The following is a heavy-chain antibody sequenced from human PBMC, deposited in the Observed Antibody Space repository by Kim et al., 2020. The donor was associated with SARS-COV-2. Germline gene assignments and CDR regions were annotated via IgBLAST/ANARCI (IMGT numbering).Heavy chain of an antibody. D-gene: IGHD6-13*01. CDR2: INAGNGNT. Sequence: ASVKVSCKASGYTFTSYAMHWVRQAPGQRLEWMGWINAGNGNTKYSQKFQGRVTITRDTSASTAYMELSSLRSEDTAVYYCARGFDVIAAAARGWFDPWGQGTLVTVSS. V-gene: IGHV1-3*01. CDR1: GYTFTSYA. J-gene: IGHJ5*02. CDR3: ARGFDVIAAAARGWFDP.